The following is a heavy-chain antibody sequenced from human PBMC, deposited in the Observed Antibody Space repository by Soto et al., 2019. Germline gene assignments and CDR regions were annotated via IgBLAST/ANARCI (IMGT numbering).Heavy chain of an antibody. CDR2: IYWDDDK. CDR3: ARVPAASDFDY. V-gene: IGHV2-5*02. Sequence: QITLKESGPPLVKPTQTLTLTCTFSGFSLSTSGVGVGWIRQPPGKALEWLALIYWDDDKRYSPSLKSRLTITKDTSKTQVVLTMTNMDPVDTATYYCARVPAASDFDYWGQGTLVTVSS. J-gene: IGHJ4*02. D-gene: IGHD2-2*01. CDR1: GFSLSTSGVG.